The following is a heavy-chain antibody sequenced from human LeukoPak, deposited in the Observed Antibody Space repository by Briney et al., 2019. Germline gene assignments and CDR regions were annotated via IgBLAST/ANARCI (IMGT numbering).Heavy chain of an antibody. D-gene: IGHD6-6*01. V-gene: IGHV1-8*01. CDR2: MNPNNGDT. CDR3: AREGQLGESNDAFDI. J-gene: IGHJ3*02. CDR1: GYTFTTYD. Sequence: ASVKVSCKASGYTFTTYDIHWVRQATGQGLEWMGWMNPNNGDTGYAQKFQGRVTMTRNTSINTAYMEVSSLRSEDSAVYYCAREGQLGESNDAFDIWGQGTMVTVSS.